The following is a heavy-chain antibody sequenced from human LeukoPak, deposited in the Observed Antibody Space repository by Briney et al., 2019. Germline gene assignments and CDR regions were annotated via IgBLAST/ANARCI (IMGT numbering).Heavy chain of an antibody. Sequence: MTSETLSLTCTVSGGSISSYYWSWIRQPPGKGLEWIGYIYYSGSTNYNPSLKSRVTISVDTSKNQFSLKLSSVTAADTAVYYCARVRGYDILTGYFDYWGQGTLVTVSS. CDR3: ARVRGYDILTGYFDY. V-gene: IGHV4-59*01. CDR2: IYYSGST. CDR1: GGSISSYY. J-gene: IGHJ4*02. D-gene: IGHD3-9*01.